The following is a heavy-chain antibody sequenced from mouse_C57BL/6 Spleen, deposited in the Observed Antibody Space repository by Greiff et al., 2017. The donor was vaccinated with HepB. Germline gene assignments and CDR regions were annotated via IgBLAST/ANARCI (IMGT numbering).Heavy chain of an antibody. Sequence: VQLKESGPELVKPGASVKISCKASGYSFTGYYMNWVKQSPEKSLEWIGEINPSTGGTTYNQKFKAKATLTVDKSSSTAYMQLKSLTSEDSAVYYCAREGGIWNYFDYWGQGTTLTVSS. D-gene: IGHD1-1*02. V-gene: IGHV1-42*01. CDR2: INPSTGGT. CDR1: GYSFTGYY. CDR3: AREGGIWNYFDY. J-gene: IGHJ2*01.